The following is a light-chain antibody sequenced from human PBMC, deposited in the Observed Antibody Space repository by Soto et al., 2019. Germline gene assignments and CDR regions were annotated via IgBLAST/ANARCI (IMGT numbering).Light chain of an antibody. CDR1: SSNIGNNY. Sequence: QSVLTQPPSVSAAPGQKVTISCSGSSSNIGNNYVSWYQQLPGTAPKLLTYDNNKRPSGIPDRFSGSKSGTSATLGITGLQTGDEADYYCGMWDSSLSDARVVFGGGTKLTVL. CDR3: GMWDSSLSDARVV. CDR2: DNN. J-gene: IGLJ2*01. V-gene: IGLV1-51*01.